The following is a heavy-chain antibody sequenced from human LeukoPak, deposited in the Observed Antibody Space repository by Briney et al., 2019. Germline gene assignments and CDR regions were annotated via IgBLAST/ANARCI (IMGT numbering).Heavy chain of an antibody. CDR1: GYTFTGYY. D-gene: IGHD5-12*01. V-gene: IGHV1-2*02. J-gene: IGHJ4*02. CDR3: ARDRGYDSALDY. Sequence: GASVKVSCKPSGYTFTGYYWHGWVRAPGQGLEWMGWINPNTGGTNYAQKFQGRVTMTRATSISTAYMELSRLRSDDTAVYYCARDRGYDSALDYWGQGTLVTVSS. CDR2: INPNTGGT.